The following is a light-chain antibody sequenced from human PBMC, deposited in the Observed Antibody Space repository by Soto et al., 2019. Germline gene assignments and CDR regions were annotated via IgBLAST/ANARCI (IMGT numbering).Light chain of an antibody. Sequence: EIVLTQSPGTLSLSPGERASLPCRASQSVSSSYLAWYQQIPGQAPRLLINDASRRATGIPDRFSGSGSGTDFTLTISRLEPEDFAVYSCQQRSNWPREFTFGPGTKVDIK. CDR1: QSVSSSY. CDR3: QQRSNWPREFT. CDR2: DAS. V-gene: IGKV3D-20*02. J-gene: IGKJ3*01.